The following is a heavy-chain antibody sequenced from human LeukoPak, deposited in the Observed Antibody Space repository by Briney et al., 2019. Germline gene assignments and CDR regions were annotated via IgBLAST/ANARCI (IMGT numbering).Heavy chain of an antibody. CDR2: IKRDGSKE. CDR3: AKGTSSWHEFDS. CDR1: GFTFSGYW. Sequence: GGSLRLSCVGSGFTFSGYWMNWIRQAPGKGLEWVANIKRDGSKESYVDSVKGRFTISRDNSKNYLYLQMNSLRAEDTALYYCAKGTSSWHEFDSWGQGTLVTVSS. V-gene: IGHV3-7*03. J-gene: IGHJ4*02. D-gene: IGHD6-13*01.